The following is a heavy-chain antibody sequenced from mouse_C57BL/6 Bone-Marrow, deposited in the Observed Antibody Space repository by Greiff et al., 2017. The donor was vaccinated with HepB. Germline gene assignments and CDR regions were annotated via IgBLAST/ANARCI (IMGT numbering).Heavy chain of an antibody. Sequence: VQLQQSGAELVKPGASVKISCKASGYTLPDYYINWVKQRPGRGLEWIGKIGPGSGSTYYNEKFKGKATLTADKSSSTAYMQLSSLTSEDSAVYFCAILITTVVATGFDYWGQGTTLTVSS. D-gene: IGHD1-1*01. CDR3: AILITTVVATGFDY. J-gene: IGHJ2*01. CDR2: IGPGSGST. V-gene: IGHV1-77*01. CDR1: GYTLPDYY.